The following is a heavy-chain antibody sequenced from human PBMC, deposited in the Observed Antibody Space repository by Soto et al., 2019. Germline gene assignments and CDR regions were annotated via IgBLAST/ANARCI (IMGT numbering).Heavy chain of an antibody. CDR2: IIPIFGTA. J-gene: IGHJ4*02. CDR1: GGTFSSYA. V-gene: IGHV1-69*13. D-gene: IGHD3-3*01. Sequence: SVKVSCKASGGTFSSYAISWVRQAPGQGREWMGGIIPIFGTANYAQKFQGRVTITADESTSTAYMELSSLRSEDTAVYYCASGAWYYDFWSGQFDYWGQGTLVTVSS. CDR3: ASGAWYYDFWSGQFDY.